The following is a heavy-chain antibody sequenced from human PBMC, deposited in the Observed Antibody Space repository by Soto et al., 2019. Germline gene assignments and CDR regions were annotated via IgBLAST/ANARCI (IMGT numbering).Heavy chain of an antibody. CDR1: GFTFSSYA. J-gene: IGHJ4*02. CDR3: ARDFEYSSSSDY. CDR2: ISSSSSYI. V-gene: IGHV3-21*01. D-gene: IGHD6-6*01. Sequence: EVQLLESGGGLVQPGGSLRLSCAASGFTFSSYAMSWVRQAPGKGLEWVSAISSSSSYIYYADSVKGRFTISRDNAKNSLYLQMNSLRAEDTAVYYCARDFEYSSSSDYWGQGTLVTVSS.